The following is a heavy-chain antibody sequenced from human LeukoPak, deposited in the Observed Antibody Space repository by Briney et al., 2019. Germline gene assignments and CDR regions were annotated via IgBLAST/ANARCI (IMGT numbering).Heavy chain of an antibody. D-gene: IGHD4-17*01. J-gene: IGHJ4*02. CDR3: ARDGGLRGDY. CDR2: INPSGGST. V-gene: IGHV1-46*01. CDR1: GYTFTSYY. Sequence: ASVKVSCKASGYTFTSYYMHWVRQAPGQGREWMGIINPSGGSTSYAQKFQGRVTMTRDKSTSTVYMELRSLRSEDTAVYYCARDGGLRGDYWGQGTLVTVSS.